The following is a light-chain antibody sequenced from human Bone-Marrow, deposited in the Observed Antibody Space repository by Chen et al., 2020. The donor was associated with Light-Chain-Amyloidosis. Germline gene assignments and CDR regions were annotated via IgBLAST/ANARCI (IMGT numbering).Light chain of an antibody. V-gene: IGLV3-21*02. CDR3: QVWDSRSDHWV. Sequence: SYVLTQPPSVSVAPGQTARISCEGHNIGDKSVHWFQQRPGQAPGLVIYNDVRRPSGIPERCSGCNSGHTATLTCSGVEAGDEADYYCQVWDSRSDHWVFGGGTKLTVL. CDR1: NIGDKS. CDR2: NDV. J-gene: IGLJ3*02.